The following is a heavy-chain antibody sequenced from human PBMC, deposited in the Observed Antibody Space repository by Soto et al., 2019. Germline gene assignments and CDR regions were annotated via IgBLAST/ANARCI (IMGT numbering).Heavy chain of an antibody. CDR2: ISASGGST. J-gene: IGHJ4*02. CDR3: AKDLVRGIAASGTVFDY. Sequence: ESGGGFVQPGGSLRLSCAVSGFTFSNYAMSWVRQAPGKGLEWVSGISASGGSTYYADSVRGRFTISRDKSKNTLYLQMNSLRAEDTAVYYCAKDLVRGIAASGTVFDYWGQGTLVTVSS. D-gene: IGHD6-13*01. CDR1: GFTFSNYA. V-gene: IGHV3-23*01.